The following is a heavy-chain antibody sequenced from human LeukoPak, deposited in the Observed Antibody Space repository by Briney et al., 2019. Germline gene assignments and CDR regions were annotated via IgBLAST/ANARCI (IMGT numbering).Heavy chain of an antibody. CDR2: IYYSGST. V-gene: IGHV4-59*11. Sequence: SETLSLTCTVSGGSISSHYGSWIRQPPGKGLEWIGYIYYSGSTNYNPSLKSRVTISVDTSKNQFSLKLSSVTAADTAVYYCARGGATGDRYYYMDVWGKGTTVTVSS. CDR3: ARGGATGDRYYYMDV. D-gene: IGHD7-27*01. CDR1: GGSISSHY. J-gene: IGHJ6*03.